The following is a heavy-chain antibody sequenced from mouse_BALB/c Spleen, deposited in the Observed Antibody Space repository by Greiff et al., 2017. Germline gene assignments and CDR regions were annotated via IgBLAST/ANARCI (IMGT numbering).Heavy chain of an antibody. CDR2: IWAGGST. CDR1: GFSLTSYG. V-gene: IGHV2-9*02. Sequence: VKLVESGPGLVAPSQSLSITCTVSGFSLTSYGVHWVRQPPGKGLEWLGVIWAGGSTNYNSALMSRLSISKDNSKSQVFLKMNSLQTDDAAMYYCAREGLGRTWFAYWGQGTLVTVSA. J-gene: IGHJ3*01. CDR3: AREGLGRTWFAY. D-gene: IGHD4-1*01.